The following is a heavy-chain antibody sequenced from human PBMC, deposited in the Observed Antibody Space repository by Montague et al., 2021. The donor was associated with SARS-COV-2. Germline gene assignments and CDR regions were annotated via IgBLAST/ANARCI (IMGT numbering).Heavy chain of an antibody. CDR3: ARSDLSVIVLVVYATRGGYFDL. CDR2: IYYSGST. V-gene: IGHV4-39*07. Sequence: SETLSLTCTVSGGSISSSSYYWGWIRQPPEKGLEWIGSIYYSGSTYYNPSLKSRVTISVDTSKNQLSLKLSSVTAADTAVYYCARSDLSVIVLVVYATRGGYFDLWGRGTPVTVSS. J-gene: IGHJ2*01. CDR1: GGSISSSSYY. D-gene: IGHD2-8*02.